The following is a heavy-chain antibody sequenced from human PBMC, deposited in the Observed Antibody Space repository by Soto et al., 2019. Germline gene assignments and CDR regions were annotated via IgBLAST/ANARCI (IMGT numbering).Heavy chain of an antibody. CDR3: ARVRPNRELFDY. J-gene: IGHJ4*02. CDR2: IYYTGST. D-gene: IGHD1-26*01. Sequence: PSETLSLTCTVSGGSLSNFYWGWIRQPPGKGLEWIGYIYYTGSTNYNPSLKSRVAISVDTSKDQFPLKLTSVTAADTALYFCARVRPNRELFDYWGQGTLVTVSS. CDR1: GGSLSNFY. V-gene: IGHV4-59*01.